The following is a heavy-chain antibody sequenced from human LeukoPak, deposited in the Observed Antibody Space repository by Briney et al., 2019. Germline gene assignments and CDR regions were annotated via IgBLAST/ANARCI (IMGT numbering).Heavy chain of an antibody. V-gene: IGHV3-30*03. D-gene: IGHD5-12*01. J-gene: IGHJ4*02. CDR3: ATGSNRGVATMDY. CDR1: GFTLSSYG. Sequence: GGSLRLSCASSGFTLSSYGMHCVRQAPGKGLDWVAVISYDGSNKYYADSVKGRFTISRDNSKNTLFLQMNSLRAEDTAVYYCATGSNRGVATMDYWGQGTLVTVSS. CDR2: ISYDGSNK.